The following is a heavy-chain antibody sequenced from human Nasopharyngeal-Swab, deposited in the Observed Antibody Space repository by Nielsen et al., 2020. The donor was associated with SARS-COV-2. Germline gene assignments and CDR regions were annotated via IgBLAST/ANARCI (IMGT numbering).Heavy chain of an antibody. Sequence: GGPRRSYCAGSGCIFSASAIHWVRQASGKGLEWVGRIGDKDHNYATTYGASVQGRFTISRDDSKNTAFLQMDSLKTEDTALYYCTTAFYFDYWGQGALVTVSS. CDR1: GCIFSASA. J-gene: IGHJ4*02. CDR3: TTAFYFDY. CDR2: IGDKDHNYAT. V-gene: IGHV3-73*01.